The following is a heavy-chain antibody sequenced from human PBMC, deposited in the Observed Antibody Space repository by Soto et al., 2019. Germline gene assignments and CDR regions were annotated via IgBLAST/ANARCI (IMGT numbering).Heavy chain of an antibody. CDR1: GGTFSSYA. J-gene: IGHJ3*02. V-gene: IGHV1-69*13. CDR3: AREESYSGYYPHDAFDI. CDR2: IIPIFGTA. Sequence: SVKVSCKASGGTFSSYAISWVRQAPGQGLEWMGGIIPIFGTANYAQKFQGRVTITADGSTSTAYMELSSLRSEDTAVYYCAREESYSGYYPHDAFDIWGQGTMVTVS. D-gene: IGHD3-3*01.